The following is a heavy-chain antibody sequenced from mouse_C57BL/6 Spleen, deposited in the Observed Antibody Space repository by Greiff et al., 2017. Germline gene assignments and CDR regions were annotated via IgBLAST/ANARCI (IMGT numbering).Heavy chain of an antibody. CDR3: ARWADGAWFAY. Sequence: QVQLKQPGAELVRPGSSVKLSCKASGYTFPSYWMHWVKQRPIQGLEWIGNIDPSDSETHYNQKFKDKATLTVDKSSSPAYMQLSSLTSEDSAVYYCARWADGAWFAYWGQGTLVTVSA. V-gene: IGHV1-52*01. CDR1: GYTFPSYW. CDR2: IDPSDSET. D-gene: IGHD1-1*01. J-gene: IGHJ3*01.